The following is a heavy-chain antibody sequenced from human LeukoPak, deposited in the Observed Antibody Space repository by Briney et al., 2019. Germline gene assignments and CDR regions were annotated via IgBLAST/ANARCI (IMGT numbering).Heavy chain of an antibody. CDR2: IFPIFGTA. Sequence: VASVKVFCKASGGTFSSYAISWVRQAPGQGLEWMGGIFPIFGTANYAQKLQGSVTITADKSTSTAYMELSSLRSEDTAVYYCARDGGSYGSGSRNWFDPWGQGTLVTVSS. D-gene: IGHD3-10*01. V-gene: IGHV1-69*06. CDR3: ARDGGSYGSGSRNWFDP. CDR1: GGTFSSYA. J-gene: IGHJ5*02.